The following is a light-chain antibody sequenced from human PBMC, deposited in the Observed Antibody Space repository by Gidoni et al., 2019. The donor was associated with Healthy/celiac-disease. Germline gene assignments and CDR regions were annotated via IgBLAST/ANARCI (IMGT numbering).Light chain of an antibody. V-gene: IGLV1-40*01. CDR2: GNS. Sequence: QSVLTQPPSVSGAPGQRVTISCTGSSSNIGAGYDVHWYQQLLGTAPKLLIYGNSNRPSGVPDRFSGSKSGTSASLAITGLQAEDEADYYCQSYDSSLSVHVVFGGGTKLTVL. CDR1: SSNIGAGYD. J-gene: IGLJ2*01. CDR3: QSYDSSLSVHVV.